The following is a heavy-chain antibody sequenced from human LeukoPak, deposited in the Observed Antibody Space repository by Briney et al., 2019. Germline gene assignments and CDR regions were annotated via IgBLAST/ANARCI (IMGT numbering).Heavy chain of an antibody. V-gene: IGHV3-53*01. CDR1: GFTVSSNY. J-gene: IGHJ4*02. D-gene: IGHD6-19*01. Sequence: QAGGSLRLSCATSGFTVSSNYMSWVRQAPGKGLEWASVIYDSGTTYHADSVKGRFLQMNSLRVEDTAVYYCAGRRSSGWYAYWGQGTLVTVSS. CDR2: IYDSGTT. CDR3: AGRRSSGWYAY.